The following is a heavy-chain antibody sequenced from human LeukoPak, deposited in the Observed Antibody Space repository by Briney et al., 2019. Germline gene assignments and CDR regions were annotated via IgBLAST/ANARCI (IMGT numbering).Heavy chain of an antibody. V-gene: IGHV3-33*01. CDR1: GFTFNDYG. J-gene: IGHJ4*02. CDR3: ARQSLCSGCYGSFDY. D-gene: IGHD6-19*01. CDR2: IWYDGKNK. Sequence: PGGSLRLSCAASGFTFNDYGMHWVRQAPGKGLEWVATIWYDGKNKYYADSVRGRFTLSRDNSKNILNLQMNSLRVEDTALYYCARQSLCSGCYGSFDYWGQGTLVTVSS.